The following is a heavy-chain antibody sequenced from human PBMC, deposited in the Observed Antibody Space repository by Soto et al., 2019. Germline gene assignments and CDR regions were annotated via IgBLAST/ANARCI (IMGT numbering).Heavy chain of an antibody. CDR1: GFTFSDYY. Sequence: GGSLRLSCAASGFTFSDYYMSWIRQAPWKGLEWVSYISSSGSTIYYADSVKGRFTISRDNAKNSLYLQMNSLRAEDTAVYYCASWGYCSSTSCYGPAHRSDYWGQGTLVTVSS. V-gene: IGHV3-11*01. CDR2: ISSSGSTI. D-gene: IGHD2-2*01. J-gene: IGHJ4*02. CDR3: ASWGYCSSTSCYGPAHRSDY.